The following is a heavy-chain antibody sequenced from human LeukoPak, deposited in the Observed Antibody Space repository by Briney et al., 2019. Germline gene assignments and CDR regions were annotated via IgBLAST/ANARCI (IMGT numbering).Heavy chain of an antibody. J-gene: IGHJ4*02. CDR3: ARDRESGRYFDWLLSSFDY. D-gene: IGHD3-9*01. V-gene: IGHV1-18*01. CDR2: ISAYNGNT. Sequence: ASVKVSCKASGYTFTGYGISWVRQAPGQGLEWMGWISAYNGNTNYAQKLQGRVTMTTDTSTSTAYMELRSLRSDDTAVYYCARDRESGRYFDWLLSSFDYWGQGTLVTVSS. CDR1: GYTFTGYG.